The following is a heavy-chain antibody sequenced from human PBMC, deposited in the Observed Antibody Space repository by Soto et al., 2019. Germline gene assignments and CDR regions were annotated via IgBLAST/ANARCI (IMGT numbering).Heavy chain of an antibody. J-gene: IGHJ4*02. CDR3: AREGFPDSSGFIPSWYFDY. CDR1: GLTFSYAW. V-gene: IGHV3-15*07. D-gene: IGHD3-22*01. Sequence: GGSLRLSCAASGLTFSYAWMTWVRQAPGKGLEWVGRIKSKTNGGTTDYAAPVKGRFTISRDDSKNTLYLELNSLKTEDTAVYYCAREGFPDSSGFIPSWYFDYWGQGTLVTVSS. CDR2: IKSKTNGGTT.